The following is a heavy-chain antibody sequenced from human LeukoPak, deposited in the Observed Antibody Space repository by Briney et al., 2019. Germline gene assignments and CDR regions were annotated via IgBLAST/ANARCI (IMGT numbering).Heavy chain of an antibody. D-gene: IGHD2-2*01. CDR3: ARRGTHYCISTDCNPNWYDP. V-gene: IGHV3-7*01. J-gene: IGHJ5*02. CDR1: GFTFSSYW. CDR2: IKQDGSEK. Sequence: QAGGSLRLSCAASGFTFSSYWMSWVRQAPGKGLEWVANIKQDGSEKYYVDSVKGRFTISRDNAKNSLYLQMNSLRAEDTAVYYCARRGTHYCISTDCNPNWYDPWGQGTLVTVSS.